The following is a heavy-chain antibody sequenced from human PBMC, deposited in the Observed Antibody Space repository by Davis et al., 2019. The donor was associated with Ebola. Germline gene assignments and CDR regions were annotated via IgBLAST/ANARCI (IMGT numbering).Heavy chain of an antibody. CDR1: GFTFSSYE. CDR3: ARVQYDYIWGSYRTSLDYYYYGMDV. Sequence: PGGSLRLSCAASGFTFSSYEMNWVRQAPGKGLEWVSYISSSGSTIYYADSVKGRFTISRDNAKNSLYLQMNSLRAEDTAVYYCARVQYDYIWGSYRTSLDYYYYGMDVWGQGTTVTVSS. J-gene: IGHJ6*02. CDR2: ISSSGSTI. D-gene: IGHD3-16*02. V-gene: IGHV3-48*03.